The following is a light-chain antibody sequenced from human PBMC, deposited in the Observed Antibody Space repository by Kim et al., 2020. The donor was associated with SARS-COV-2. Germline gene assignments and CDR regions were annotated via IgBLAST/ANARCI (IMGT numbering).Light chain of an antibody. J-gene: IGLJ2*01. Sequence: QSALAQPASVSGSPGQSITISCTGTSSGVGDYKYVSWYQQHPGKAPKLMIYDVNERPSGVSNRFSGSKSGDTASLTISRLQAEDEADYYCSSHTSSSTLIFGGGTQLTVL. CDR1: SSGVGDYKY. CDR2: DVN. CDR3: SSHTSSSTLI. V-gene: IGLV2-14*03.